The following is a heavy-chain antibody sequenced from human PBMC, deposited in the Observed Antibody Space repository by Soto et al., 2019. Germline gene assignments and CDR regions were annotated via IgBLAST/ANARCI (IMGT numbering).Heavy chain of an antibody. Sequence: VQLVESGGGLVQPGGSLRLSCAASGFTVSSKYMSWVRQAPGKGLEWVSVVYSGGSTNNADSVKGRFTISRDNSKNTLLLQMESLSAEDTAVYYCAGGGTYTRGFFYWGQGTLVTVSS. V-gene: IGHV3-66*01. D-gene: IGHD3-16*01. CDR1: GFTVSSKY. J-gene: IGHJ4*02. CDR2: VYSGGST. CDR3: AGGGTYTRGFFY.